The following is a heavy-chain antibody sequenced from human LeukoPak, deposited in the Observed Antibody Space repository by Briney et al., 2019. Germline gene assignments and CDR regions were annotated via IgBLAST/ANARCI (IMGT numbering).Heavy chain of an antibody. V-gene: IGHV3-74*01. CDR1: GFTFSSYW. Sequence: GGSLRLSCAASGFTFSSYWMHWVRQAPGKGLVWVSRVNSDGSSTTYADSVKGRFTISRDNAKNTLYLQMNSLRAEDTAVYYCVREPQAEYYFDYWGQGTLVTVSS. CDR2: VNSDGSST. J-gene: IGHJ4*02. CDR3: VREPQAEYYFDY. D-gene: IGHD1-14*01.